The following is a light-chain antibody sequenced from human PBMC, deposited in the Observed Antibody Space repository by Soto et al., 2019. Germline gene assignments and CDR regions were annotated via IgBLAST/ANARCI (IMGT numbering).Light chain of an antibody. CDR2: GAS. Sequence: EIVLTQSPGTLSLSPGERATLSCRASQSLSSNLAWYQQKPGQAPRLLIYGASTRATGIPARFSGSGSGTEFTLTISSLQSEDFAEYHCQQYNNWPQTFGQGTKVDIK. V-gene: IGKV3-15*01. CDR3: QQYNNWPQT. CDR1: QSLSSN. J-gene: IGKJ1*01.